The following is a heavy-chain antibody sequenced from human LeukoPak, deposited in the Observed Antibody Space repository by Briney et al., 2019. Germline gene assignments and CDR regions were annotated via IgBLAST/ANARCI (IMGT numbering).Heavy chain of an antibody. CDR1: GFTFSSYD. Sequence: GGSLRLSCAASGFTFSSYDMNWVRQAPGRELEWISYISYISDSGTTIYYADSVKGRFTISRDDAKNSVYLQMNSLRDEDTAVYYCATDGIPLRVGEVFFDNWGQGTLVTVSS. CDR3: ATDGIPLRVGEVFFDN. J-gene: IGHJ4*02. D-gene: IGHD3-10*01. V-gene: IGHV3-48*03. CDR2: ISDSGTTI.